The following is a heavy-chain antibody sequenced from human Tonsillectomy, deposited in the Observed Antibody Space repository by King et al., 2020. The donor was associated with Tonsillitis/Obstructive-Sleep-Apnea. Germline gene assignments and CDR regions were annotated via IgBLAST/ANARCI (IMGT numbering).Heavy chain of an antibody. CDR1: GGSFSGYY. Sequence: VQLQQWGAGLLKPSETLSLTCAVYGGSFSGYYWSWIRQPPGKGLEWIGEINHSGSTNYNPSLKSRVTISVDTSKNQFSLKLSSVTAADTAVYYCARGEGIVVVPAAIRRRYYYMDVWGKGTTVTVSS. J-gene: IGHJ6*03. V-gene: IGHV4-34*01. D-gene: IGHD2-2*02. CDR2: INHSGST. CDR3: ARGEGIVVVPAAIRRRYYYMDV.